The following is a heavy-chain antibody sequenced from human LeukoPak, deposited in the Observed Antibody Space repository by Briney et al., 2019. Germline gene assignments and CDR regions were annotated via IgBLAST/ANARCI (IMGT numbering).Heavy chain of an antibody. CDR3: ASTTYYYDSSGYSGPLGFDY. J-gene: IGHJ4*02. CDR2: ISGSGGST. CDR1: GFTFSSYA. Sequence: GGSLRLSCAASGFTFSSYAMSWVRQAPGKGLEWVSAISGSGGSTYYADSVKGRYTISRDNAKNSLYLQMNSLRDEDTAVYYCASTTYYYDSSGYSGPLGFDYWGQGTLVTVSS. V-gene: IGHV3-23*01. D-gene: IGHD3-22*01.